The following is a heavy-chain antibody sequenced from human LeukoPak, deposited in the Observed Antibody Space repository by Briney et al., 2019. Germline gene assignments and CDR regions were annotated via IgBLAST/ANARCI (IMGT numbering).Heavy chain of an antibody. CDR1: GFTFDDYA. J-gene: IGHJ6*04. D-gene: IGHD3-10*02. CDR3: AELGITMIGGV. CDR2: ISSSGSTI. Sequence: PEGSLRLSCAASGFTFDDYAMHWVRQAPGKGLEWVSYISSSGSTIYYADSVKGRFTISRDNAKNSLYLQMNSLRAEDTAVYYCAELGITMIGGVWGKGTTVTISS. V-gene: IGHV3-48*03.